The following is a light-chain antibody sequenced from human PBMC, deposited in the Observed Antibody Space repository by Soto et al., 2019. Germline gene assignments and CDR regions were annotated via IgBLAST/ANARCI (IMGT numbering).Light chain of an antibody. Sequence: DIQISQAPSTVCASVGDRVAITCQSTQDIRKDLNWYQQKPGKAPKLMIYDASSLQSEVPSRFSGSGAGTDFTLTINILPPEHFASSYCQQAYHIPLTFGQGTRLEIK. CDR1: QDIRKD. CDR3: QQAYHIPLT. J-gene: IGKJ5*01. CDR2: DAS. V-gene: IGKV1-39*01.